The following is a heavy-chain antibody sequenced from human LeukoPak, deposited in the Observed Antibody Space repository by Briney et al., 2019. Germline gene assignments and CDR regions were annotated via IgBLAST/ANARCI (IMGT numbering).Heavy chain of an antibody. CDR1: GYTFTSYG. V-gene: IGHV1-8*02. CDR3: ARSDNTHWYFYYGLDV. J-gene: IGHJ6*02. CDR2: INPNTHTT. Sequence: ASVKVSCKASGYTFTSYGISWVRQATGQGLEWMGWINPNTHTTDYEAKFQGRVAMTMNMSTSTVYMELSGLTSEDTAVYYCARSDNTHWYFYYGLDVWGQGTTVTVSS. D-gene: IGHD1-1*01.